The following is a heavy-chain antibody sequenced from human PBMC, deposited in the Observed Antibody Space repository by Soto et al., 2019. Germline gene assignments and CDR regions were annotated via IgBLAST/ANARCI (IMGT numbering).Heavy chain of an antibody. CDR2: ISGSGGTT. CDR3: AKDHYDFWSGYPCYYMDV. V-gene: IGHV3-23*01. CDR1: GFTFNSYA. J-gene: IGHJ6*03. Sequence: GSLRLSCAASGFTFNSYAMSWVRQAPGKGLEWVSGISGSGGTTYYADSVKGRFTISRDNSKNTLYLQMNSLRAEDTAVYYCAKDHYDFWSGYPCYYMDVWGKGTTVTVSS. D-gene: IGHD3-3*01.